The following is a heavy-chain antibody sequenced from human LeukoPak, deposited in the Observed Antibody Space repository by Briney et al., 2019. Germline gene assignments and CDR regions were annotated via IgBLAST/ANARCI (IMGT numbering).Heavy chain of an antibody. Sequence: SETLSLTCTVSGDSLRSYYWTWIRQPPGKGLEWIGYIYYTGSANYNPSLKGRVTMSADTAKNQFSLQLSSVTAADMAVYYCARNHCSGGSCYFDYWGQGTRVTVSS. CDR2: IYYTGSA. CDR3: ARNHCSGGSCYFDY. V-gene: IGHV4-59*08. CDR1: GDSLRSYY. J-gene: IGHJ4*02. D-gene: IGHD2-15*01.